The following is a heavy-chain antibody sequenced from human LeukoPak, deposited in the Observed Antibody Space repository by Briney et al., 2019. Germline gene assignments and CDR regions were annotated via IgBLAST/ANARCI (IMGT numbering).Heavy chain of an antibody. CDR2: IYYSGST. CDR1: GGSISSYY. J-gene: IGHJ4*02. CDR3: ARGRYYDFWSAQLRFDY. V-gene: IGHV4-59*08. Sequence: SETLSLTCTVSGGSISSYYWSWIRQPPGKGLEWIGYIYYSGSTNYNPSLKSRVTISVDTSKNQFSLKLSSVTAADTAVYYCARGRYYDFWSAQLRFDYWGQGTLVTVSS. D-gene: IGHD3-3*01.